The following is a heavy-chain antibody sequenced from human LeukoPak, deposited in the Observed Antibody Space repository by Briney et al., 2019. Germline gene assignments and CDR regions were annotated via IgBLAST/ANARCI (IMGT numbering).Heavy chain of an antibody. V-gene: IGHV4-39*07. Sequence: SETLSLTCTVSGGSISGSSYHWGWIRQPPGKGLEWIGSIYYSGTTNYNPSLKSRVTISIDTSESQFSLKLSSVTAADTAVYYCARVDIGSGTEYRYYYYMDVWGKGTTVTVSS. CDR3: ARVDIGSGTEYRYYYYMDV. CDR2: IYYSGTT. D-gene: IGHD3-10*01. J-gene: IGHJ6*03. CDR1: GGSISGSSYH.